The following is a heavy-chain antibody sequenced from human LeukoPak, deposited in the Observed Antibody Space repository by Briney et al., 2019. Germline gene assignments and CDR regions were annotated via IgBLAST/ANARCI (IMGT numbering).Heavy chain of an antibody. Sequence: GGSLRLSCAASGFTFSNYWMHWVRQVPGKGLVWVSRINVDGSVKSYADSVKGGFTISRDNAKNTVSLQMNSLRAEDTAVYYCVRDLILVDTPGDDFDYWGQGALVTVSS. J-gene: IGHJ4*02. CDR3: VRDLILVDTPGDDFDY. D-gene: IGHD4-23*01. V-gene: IGHV3-74*01. CDR2: INVDGSVK. CDR1: GFTFSNYW.